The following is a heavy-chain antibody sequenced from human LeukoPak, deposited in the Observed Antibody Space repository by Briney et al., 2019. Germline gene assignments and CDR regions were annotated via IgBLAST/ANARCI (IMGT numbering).Heavy chain of an antibody. CDR2: IYSGGAT. Sequence: PGGSLRLSCAASGFTVSNNYMSWVRQAPGKGLEWVSVIYSGGATYYADSVKGRFTISRDNSKNTLYLQMNSLRAEDTAVYYCARKYYYDSSGSDAFDIWGQGIMVTVSS. CDR1: GFTVSNNY. V-gene: IGHV3-53*01. J-gene: IGHJ3*02. D-gene: IGHD3-22*01. CDR3: ARKYYYDSSGSDAFDI.